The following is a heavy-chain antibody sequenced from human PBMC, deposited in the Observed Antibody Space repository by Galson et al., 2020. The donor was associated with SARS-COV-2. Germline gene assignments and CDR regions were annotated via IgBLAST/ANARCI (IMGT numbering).Heavy chain of an antibody. J-gene: IGHJ6*02. D-gene: IGHD3-9*01. Sequence: SETLSLTCTVSGGSISSSSYYWGWIRQPPGKGLEWIGSIYYSGSTYYNQSLKSRVTISVDTSKNQFSLKLSSVTAADTAVYYCARHYDILTGYDYGMDVWGQGTTVTVSS. CDR2: IYYSGST. CDR1: GGSISSSSYY. V-gene: IGHV4-39*01. CDR3: ARHYDILTGYDYGMDV.